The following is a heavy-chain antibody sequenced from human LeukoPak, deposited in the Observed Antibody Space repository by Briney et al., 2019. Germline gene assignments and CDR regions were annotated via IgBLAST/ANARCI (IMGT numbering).Heavy chain of an antibody. CDR1: GGSISSSNYY. V-gene: IGHV4-39*07. J-gene: IGHJ4*02. D-gene: IGHD5-12*01. Sequence: SKTLSLTCTVSGGSISSSNYYWGWIRQSPGKGLEWIGSIFYSGSTYYNPSLKSRVTISVDTSKNQFSLRLSSVTAADTAVYYCARAVGDSGYGRYFDYWGQGTLVAVSS. CDR3: ARAVGDSGYGRYFDY. CDR2: IFYSGST.